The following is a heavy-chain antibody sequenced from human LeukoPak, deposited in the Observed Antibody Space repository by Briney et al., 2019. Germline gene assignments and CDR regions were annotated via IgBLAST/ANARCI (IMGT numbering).Heavy chain of an antibody. J-gene: IGHJ4*02. CDR2: INHSGST. CDR1: GGSFSGYY. V-gene: IGHV4-34*01. Sequence: SETLSLTCAVYGGSFSGYYWSWIRQPPGKGLEWIGEINHSGSTNYNPSLKSRVTISVDTSKNQFSLKPSSVTAADTAVYYCARGGGITMIEREFDYWGQGTLVTVSS. CDR3: ARGGGITMIEREFDY. D-gene: IGHD3-22*01.